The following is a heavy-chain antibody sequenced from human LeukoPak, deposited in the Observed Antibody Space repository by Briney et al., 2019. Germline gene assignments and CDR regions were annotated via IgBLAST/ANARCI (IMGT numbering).Heavy chain of an antibody. D-gene: IGHD3-10*01. Sequence: SETLSLTCIVSGDSLSSYYWSWIRQPAGKGLEWIGRIYTSGSTDYNPSLKSRVTISVATSKNQFSLKLTSVTAADTAIYYCTKGRGIWGQGTLVTVSS. CDR1: GDSLSSYY. J-gene: IGHJ4*02. CDR3: TKGRGI. V-gene: IGHV4-4*07. CDR2: IYTSGST.